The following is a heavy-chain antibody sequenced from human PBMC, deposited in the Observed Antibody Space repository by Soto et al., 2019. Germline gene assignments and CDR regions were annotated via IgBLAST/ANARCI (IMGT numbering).Heavy chain of an antibody. J-gene: IGHJ4*02. CDR3: AMTTRSWYLANFDF. V-gene: IGHV4-34*01. CDR2: INQSGST. Sequence: SETLSLTCAVYGGSFSDYYWSWIRQPPGKGLEWIGEINQSGSTNYNPSLKSRVTISVDTSKNQFSLKLTSVSAADTAVYYCAMTTRSWYLANFDFWGQGTLVTVSS. D-gene: IGHD6-13*01. CDR1: GGSFSDYY.